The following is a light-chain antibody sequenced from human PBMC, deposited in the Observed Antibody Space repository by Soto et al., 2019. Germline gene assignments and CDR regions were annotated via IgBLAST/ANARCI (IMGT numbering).Light chain of an antibody. Sequence: QSVLTQPPSLSGTPGQSVTISWSGSNFNVNNNYVYWYQQFAGTAPKLLIYSNNRRPSGVPDRFSGSKSGSSASLAISGLRPEDEADYYCASWDDSLSETVFGGGTQLTVL. CDR1: NFNVNNNY. CDR3: ASWDDSLSETV. CDR2: SNN. V-gene: IGLV1-47*01. J-gene: IGLJ7*01.